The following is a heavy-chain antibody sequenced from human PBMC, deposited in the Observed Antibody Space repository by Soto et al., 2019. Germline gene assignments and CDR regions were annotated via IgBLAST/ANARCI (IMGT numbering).Heavy chain of an antibody. Sequence: QVQLVESGGGVVQPGRSLRLSCAASGFTFSSYGMHWVRQAPGKGLEWVAVISYDGSNKYYADSVKGRFTISRDNSKNTLYLQMNSLRAEDMAVYYCAKSPLSVTSSYYFDYWGQGTLVTVSS. CDR3: AKSPLSVTSSYYFDY. D-gene: IGHD4-17*01. V-gene: IGHV3-30*18. CDR2: ISYDGSNK. J-gene: IGHJ4*02. CDR1: GFTFSSYG.